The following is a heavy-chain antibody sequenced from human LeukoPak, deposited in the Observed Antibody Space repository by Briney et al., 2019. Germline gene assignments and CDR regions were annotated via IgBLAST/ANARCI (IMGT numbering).Heavy chain of an antibody. D-gene: IGHD7-27*01. V-gene: IGHV3-30*18. J-gene: IGHJ3*02. CDR3: ANVNVGSYWGSGAFDI. CDR2: ISYDRSDK. CDR1: GFTFSNYG. Sequence: QAGGSLRLSCAASGFTFSNYGMHWVRQAPGKGLEWVAVISYDRSDKYYADSVKGRFTISGDNSKNTLYLQMNSLRAEDTAVYYCANVNVGSYWGSGAFDIWGQGTMVTVSS.